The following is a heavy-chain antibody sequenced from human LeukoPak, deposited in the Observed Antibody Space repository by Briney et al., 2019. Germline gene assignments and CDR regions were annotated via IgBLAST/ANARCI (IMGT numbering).Heavy chain of an antibody. D-gene: IGHD3-10*01. CDR3: ARESNYYGSGTGWFDP. V-gene: IGHV4-59*12. J-gene: IGHJ5*02. Sequence: PSETLSLTCTVSGGSISSYYWSWIRQPPGKGLEWIGYIYYSGSTHYNPSLKSRVTISVDTSKNQLSLKLSSVTAADTAVYYCARESNYYGSGTGWFDPWGQGTLVTVSS. CDR1: GGSISSYY. CDR2: IYYSGST.